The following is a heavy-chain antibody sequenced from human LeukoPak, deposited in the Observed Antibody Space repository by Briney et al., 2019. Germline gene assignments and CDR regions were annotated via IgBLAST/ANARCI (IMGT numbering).Heavy chain of an antibody. Sequence: PSETLSLTCTVSGGSISSYYWSWIRQPPGKGLEWIGYIYYSGSTNYNPSLKSRVTISVDTSKNQFSLKLSSVTAADTAVYYCARASKVVVITSDAFDIWGQGTMVTVSS. D-gene: IGHD3-22*01. CDR1: GGSISSYY. V-gene: IGHV4-59*01. CDR3: ARASKVVVITSDAFDI. CDR2: IYYSGST. J-gene: IGHJ3*02.